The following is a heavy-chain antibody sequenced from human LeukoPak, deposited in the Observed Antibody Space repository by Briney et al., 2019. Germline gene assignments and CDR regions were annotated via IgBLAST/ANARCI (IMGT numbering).Heavy chain of an antibody. D-gene: IGHD6-19*01. J-gene: IGHJ3*02. CDR1: GGSISSSSYY. CDR2: IYYSGST. CDR3: AREAYSSAPPDAFDI. V-gene: IGHV4-39*07. Sequence: SETLSLTCTVSGGSISSSSYYWGWIRQPPGKGLEWIGSIYYSGSTCYNPSLKSRVTISVDTSKNQFSLKLSSVTAADTAVYYCAREAYSSAPPDAFDIWGQGTMVTVSS.